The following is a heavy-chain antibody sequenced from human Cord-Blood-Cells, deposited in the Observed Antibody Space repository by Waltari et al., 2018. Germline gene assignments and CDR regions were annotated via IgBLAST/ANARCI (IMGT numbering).Heavy chain of an antibody. J-gene: IGHJ5*02. CDR1: GGSFSGYY. V-gene: IGHV4-34*01. D-gene: IGHD5-12*01. CDR2: INHSGST. Sequence: QVQLQQWGAGLLKPSETLSPTCAVYGGSFSGYYWSWIRQPPGKGLEWIGEINHSGSTNYNPSLKSRVTISVDTSKNQFSLKLSSVTAADTAVYYCARSATNNWFDPWGQGTLVTVSS. CDR3: ARSATNNWFDP.